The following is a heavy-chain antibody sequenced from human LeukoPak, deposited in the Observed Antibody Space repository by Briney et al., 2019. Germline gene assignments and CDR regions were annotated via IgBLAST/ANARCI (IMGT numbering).Heavy chain of an antibody. CDR1: GYSISSGYY. V-gene: IGHV4-38-2*02. Sequence: SETLSLTCTVSGYSISSGYYWGWIRQPPGKGLEWIGEINQGGSTNYNPSHKSRVTISVDTSKNQFSLKLSSVTAADTAVYYCARSGLFGIVVVPGNWFDPWGQGTLVTVSS. CDR3: ARSGLFGIVVVPGNWFDP. D-gene: IGHD2-2*01. J-gene: IGHJ5*02. CDR2: INQGGST.